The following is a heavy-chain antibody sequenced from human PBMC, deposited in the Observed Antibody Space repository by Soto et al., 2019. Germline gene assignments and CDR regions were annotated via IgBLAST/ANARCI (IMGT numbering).Heavy chain of an antibody. CDR2: IWYDGSNK. Sequence: GGSLRLSCAASGFTFSSYGMHWVRQAPGKGLEWVSVIWYDGSNKYYADSVKGRFTISRDNSKNTLYLQMNSLRAEDTAVYYCARDSGITIFGLVPPGMDVWGQGTTVTVAS. CDR1: GFTFSSYG. D-gene: IGHD3-3*01. J-gene: IGHJ6*02. CDR3: ARDSGITIFGLVPPGMDV. V-gene: IGHV3-33*01.